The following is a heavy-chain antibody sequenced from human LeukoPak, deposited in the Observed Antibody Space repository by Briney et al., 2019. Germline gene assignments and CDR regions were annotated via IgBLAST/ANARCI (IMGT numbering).Heavy chain of an antibody. Sequence: GGSLRLSCAASGFNFSDSAMTWARHARGRGGEWVSAISTSGGDTIYTDSVKDRFTISRDNSKNTLYLQMNSLRADDTAIYYCAKGGNYAPLDYWGQGTLVTVSS. CDR2: ISTSGGDT. CDR3: AKGGNYAPLDY. D-gene: IGHD1-7*01. V-gene: IGHV3-23*01. J-gene: IGHJ4*02. CDR1: GFNFSDSA.